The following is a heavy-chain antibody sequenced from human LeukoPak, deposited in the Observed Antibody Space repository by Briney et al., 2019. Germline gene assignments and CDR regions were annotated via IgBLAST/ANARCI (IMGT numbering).Heavy chain of an antibody. CDR2: IWGSGGST. D-gene: IGHD3-10*01. Sequence: GGALRLSCGGPGFTLYRYALSGGPQAPGEGVGGGSAIWGSGGSTYYADSVKGRFTISRDNSKNTLYLQMNSLRAEDTAVYYCAKDLSHYYYGSGSFLNWGQGTMVTVSS. V-gene: IGHV3-23*01. CDR3: AKDLSHYYYGSGSFLN. CDR1: GFTLYRYA. J-gene: IGHJ3*01.